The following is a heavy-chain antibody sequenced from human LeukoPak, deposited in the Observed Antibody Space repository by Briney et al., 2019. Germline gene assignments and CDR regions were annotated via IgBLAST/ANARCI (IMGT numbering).Heavy chain of an antibody. J-gene: IGHJ6*03. CDR2: INHSGST. Sequence: PSETLSLTCAVYGVSFSGYYWSWIRQPPGKGLEWIGEINHSGSTNYNPSLKSRVTISVDTSKNQFSLKLSAVTAADNAVYYWATLWFGEKISYYYMDVWGKGTTVTISS. CDR1: GVSFSGYY. D-gene: IGHD3-10*01. V-gene: IGHV4-34*01. CDR3: ATLWFGEKISYYYMDV.